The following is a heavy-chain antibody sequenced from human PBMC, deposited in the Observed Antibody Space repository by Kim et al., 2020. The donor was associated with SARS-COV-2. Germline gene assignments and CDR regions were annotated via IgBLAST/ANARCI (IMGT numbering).Heavy chain of an antibody. V-gene: IGHV3-48*02. Sequence: GGSLRLSCAASGYTFRSYSMNWVRQAPGRGLEWVSYINSDGSITNYADSVKGRFTISRDNAQNSLHLQMNSLRDEDTAVYYCVPPRLDLGMDVWGQGTTVTVSS. J-gene: IGHJ6*02. D-gene: IGHD3-16*01. CDR1: GYTFRSYS. CDR3: VPPRLDLGMDV. CDR2: INSDGSIT.